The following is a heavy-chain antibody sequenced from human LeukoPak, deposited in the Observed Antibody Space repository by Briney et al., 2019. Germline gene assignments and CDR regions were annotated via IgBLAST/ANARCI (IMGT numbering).Heavy chain of an antibody. Sequence: PGGSLRLSCAAPGLALSSSTMSWVRPPPGKRLGCVSFISGSGAATHYTESVTGRFTISRDNSKNLLFLQMNALRAEDTAVYYCAGRPSGEGLAPLDYWGQGAMVAVSS. CDR2: ISGSGAAT. J-gene: IGHJ4*02. CDR3: AGRPSGEGLAPLDY. CDR1: GLALSSST. D-gene: IGHD1-14*01. V-gene: IGHV3-23*01.